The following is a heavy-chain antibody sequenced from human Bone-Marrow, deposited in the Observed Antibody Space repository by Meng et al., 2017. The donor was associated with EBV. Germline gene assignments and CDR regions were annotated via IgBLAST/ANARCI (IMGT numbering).Heavy chain of an antibody. CDR3: ARDVYASGTYRADP. CDR2: MDPNSGNT. CDR1: EYTLNRYD. Sequence: QRQSLQLADGVKKPWGPVKVSCKATEYTLNRYDINWERQATGQGLEWMGWMDPNSGNTGFAQKFQGRVTMTRNTSISTAYMELSALTSEDTAVYYCARDVYASGTYRADPWGQGTLVIVSS. J-gene: IGHJ5*02. D-gene: IGHD3-10*01. V-gene: IGHV1-8*01.